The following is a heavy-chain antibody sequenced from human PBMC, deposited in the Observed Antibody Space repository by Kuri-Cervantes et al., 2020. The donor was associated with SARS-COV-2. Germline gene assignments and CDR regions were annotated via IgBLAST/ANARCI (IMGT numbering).Heavy chain of an antibody. D-gene: IGHD6-13*01. V-gene: IGHV3-33*03. CDR3: ASGYSSRLDAFDI. CDR1: GFSFSRSG. J-gene: IGHJ3*02. CDR2: ILYDGSDK. Sequence: GESLKISCAASGFSFSRSGMHWVRQAPGKGLEWLAVILYDGSDKFYADSVKGRFTISRDNAKNSLYLQMNSLRAEDTAVYYCASGYSSRLDAFDIWGQGTMVTGSS.